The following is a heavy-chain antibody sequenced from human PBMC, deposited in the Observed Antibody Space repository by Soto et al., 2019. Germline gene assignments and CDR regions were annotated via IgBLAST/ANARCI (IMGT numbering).Heavy chain of an antibody. CDR1: GFTFSSYA. J-gene: IGHJ4*02. V-gene: IGHV3-23*01. D-gene: IGHD3-22*01. CDR3: AKAFSSGYNFDY. CDR2: ISGSGGST. Sequence: PGGSLRLSCAASGFTFSSYAMSWVRQAPGKGLEWVSAISGSGGSTYYADSVKGRFTISRDNSKNTPYLQMNSLRAEDTAVYYCAKAFSSGYNFDYWGQGTLVTVSS.